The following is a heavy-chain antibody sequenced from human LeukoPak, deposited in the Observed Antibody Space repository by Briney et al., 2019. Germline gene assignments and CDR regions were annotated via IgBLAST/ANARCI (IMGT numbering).Heavy chain of an antibody. D-gene: IGHD3-22*01. CDR2: SSTSGSA. J-gene: IGHJ4*02. V-gene: IGHV4-4*09. CDR1: GGSITSYY. CDR3: ARSGFYTYDY. Sequence: PSETLSITCTVSGGSITSYYWSWIRQPLGKGLEWIGYSSTSGSANYNPSLKSRVTISVDTSKNQFSLKLSSVTAADTAVYYCARSGFYTYDYWGQGTLVTVSS.